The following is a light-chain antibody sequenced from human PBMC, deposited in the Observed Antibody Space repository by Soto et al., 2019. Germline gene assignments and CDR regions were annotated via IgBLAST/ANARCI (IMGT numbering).Light chain of an antibody. CDR2: EGT. V-gene: IGLV2-23*01. Sequence: ALTQPASVSRSPGQSITISCTGTSSDVGTYNLVSWYQQHPGKAPKLMVYEGTKRPSGVSNRVSGSKSGNTASLTISGLQAEDEADYYCCSYVGSSTYVFGTGTKVTVL. J-gene: IGLJ1*01. CDR3: CSYVGSSTYV. CDR1: SSDVGTYNL.